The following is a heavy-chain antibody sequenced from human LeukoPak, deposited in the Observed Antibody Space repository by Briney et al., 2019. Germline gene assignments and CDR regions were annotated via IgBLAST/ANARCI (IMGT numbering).Heavy chain of an antibody. J-gene: IGHJ5*02. V-gene: IGHV3-23*01. D-gene: IGHD2/OR15-2a*01. CDR1: GVTFSSYA. Sequence: GGSLSLSCAASGVTFSSYAMSWVRQAPGKGLEWVSGISGSGGSTYYADSVKDRFIISRDNSKNTLYLQMNSLRGEDTAVYYCATQTAIVLATTWGQGTLVTVSS. CDR2: ISGSGGST. CDR3: ATQTAIVLATT.